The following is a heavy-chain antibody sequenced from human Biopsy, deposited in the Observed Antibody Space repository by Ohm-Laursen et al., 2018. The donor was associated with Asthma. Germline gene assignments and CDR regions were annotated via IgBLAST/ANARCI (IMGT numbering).Heavy chain of an antibody. V-gene: IGHV1-2*06. J-gene: IGHJ5*02. CDR2: INPNSGGT. CDR3: ARGQKSAGDRWFDP. CDR1: GYTFIGCH. D-gene: IGHD6-13*01. Sequence: ASVKVSCKASGYTFIGCHIHWMRQAPGQGLGWMGRINPNSGGTNYAQKFQGRLTMTRDTSISTAYMEVSRLRSDDTAVYYGARGQKSAGDRWFDPWGQGTLVTVSS.